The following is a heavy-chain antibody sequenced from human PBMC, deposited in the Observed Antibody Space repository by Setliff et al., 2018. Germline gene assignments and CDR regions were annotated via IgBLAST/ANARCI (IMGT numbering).Heavy chain of an antibody. D-gene: IGHD6-13*01. CDR3: GRAGVAAADRKGLLDY. J-gene: IGHJ4*02. CDR2: INPGGGSA. Sequence: ASVKVSCKTPGKTDDSYHIHWVRQAPGQGLEWMGLINPGGGSASIVEKFQGRVSMTSDTSTSTVYLDVSGLTSEDTAVYYCGRAGVAAADRKGLLDYWGQGTLVTVSS. V-gene: IGHV1-46*03. CDR1: GKTDDSYH.